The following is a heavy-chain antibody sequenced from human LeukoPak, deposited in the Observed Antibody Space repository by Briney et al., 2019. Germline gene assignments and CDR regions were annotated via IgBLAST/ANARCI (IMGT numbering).Heavy chain of an antibody. CDR3: VKDRTGGRVAFDI. D-gene: IGHD1-14*01. CDR1: GFXFSSYA. CDR2: ISSNGRST. Sequence: PGGSLRLSCLASGFXFSSYAIHWVRQAPGKGLEYVSPISSNGRSTYYADSVKGRFTISRDNSQNTLYLQMSSLRAEDTAEYYCVKDRTGGRVAFDIWGQGTMVTVSS. J-gene: IGHJ3*02. V-gene: IGHV3-64D*09.